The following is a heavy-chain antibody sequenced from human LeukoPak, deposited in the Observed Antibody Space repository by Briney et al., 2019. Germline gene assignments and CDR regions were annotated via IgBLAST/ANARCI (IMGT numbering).Heavy chain of an antibody. V-gene: IGHV5-51*01. CDR1: GYSFTTYW. Sequence: HGESLKISCKGSGYSFTTYWIGWVRQMPGKGLEWMGIIYPGDSDTRYSPSFQGQVTISADKSINTAYLQWSSLKASDTAMYYCARRRPYYYDSSGWYFDLWGRGTLVTVSS. J-gene: IGHJ2*01. CDR2: IYPGDSDT. CDR3: ARRRPYYYDSSGWYFDL. D-gene: IGHD3-22*01.